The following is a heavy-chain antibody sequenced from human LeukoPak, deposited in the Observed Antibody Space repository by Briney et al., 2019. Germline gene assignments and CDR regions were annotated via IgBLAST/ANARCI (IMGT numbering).Heavy chain of an antibody. J-gene: IGHJ4*02. CDR3: ARDSLRYFDWLLPFDY. V-gene: IGHV3-21*01. CDR2: ISSSSSYI. CDR1: GFTFSSYS. D-gene: IGHD3-9*01. Sequence: PGGSLRLSCAASGFTFSSYSMNWVRQAPGKGLEWVSSISSSSSYIYYADSVKGRFTISRDNAKNSLYLQMNSLRAEDTAVYYCARDSLRYFDWLLPFDYWGQGTLVTVSS.